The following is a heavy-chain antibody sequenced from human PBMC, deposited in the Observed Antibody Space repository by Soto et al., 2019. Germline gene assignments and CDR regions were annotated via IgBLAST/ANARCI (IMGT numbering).Heavy chain of an antibody. CDR3: AKGADYDFRSGYYRPQNWCDP. CDR1: GYSISNASY. D-gene: IGHD3-3*01. CDR2: FYHSGST. Sequence: SETLSLTCAVSGYSISNASYCAWFRQPPGKGLEWIAAFYHSGSTYYRPSLRSRVTISVDTSRNQFSLKLNSATAADTVVYYCAKGADYDFRSGYYRPQNWCDPWGQGTLVTVSS. V-gene: IGHV4-38-2*01. J-gene: IGHJ5*02.